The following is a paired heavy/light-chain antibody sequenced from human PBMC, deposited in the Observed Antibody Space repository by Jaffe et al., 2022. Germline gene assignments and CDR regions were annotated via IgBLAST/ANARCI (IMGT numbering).Heavy chain of an antibody. J-gene: IGHJ4*02. CDR3: ARDYYDPYSGYKGFFDL. V-gene: IGHV3-66*01. CDR1: GFTVSKSF. Sequence: EVQLLESGGGLVQPEGSLRLSCAMSGFTVSKSFIAWVRQAPGKGLEWVSVIYSGGSSYYAASVKGRFTISRDTSHNTVFLQMDSLRAEDTAVYYCARDYYDPYSGYKGFFDLWGQGTVVTVSS. D-gene: IGHD3-16*01. CDR2: IYSGGSS.
Light chain of an antibody. J-gene: IGKJ4*01. CDR1: QSLFLSAANQNY. V-gene: IGKV4-1*01. Sequence: DIVMTQSPDSLAVSLGETATINCRSSQSLFLSAANQNYLAWYQQKPGQPPKLLIYWASTRESGVPDRFSGSGSGTEFTLTISSLQAEDVAVYYCQQYYNTPLLTFGGGTKVEIK. CDR2: WAS. CDR3: QQYYNTPLLT.